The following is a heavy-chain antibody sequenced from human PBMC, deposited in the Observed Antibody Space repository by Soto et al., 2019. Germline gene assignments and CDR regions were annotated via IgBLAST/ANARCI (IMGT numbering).Heavy chain of an antibody. V-gene: IGHV3-21*01. CDR1: GFTFSSYS. CDR2: ISSSSSYI. D-gene: IGHD3-22*01. J-gene: IGHJ6*02. CDR3: ARGGYYDSSGRPTGYGMDV. Sequence: GGSLRLSCAASGFTFSSYSMNWVRQAPGKGLEWVSSISSSSSYIYYADSVKGRFTISRDNAKNSLYLQMNSLRAEDTAVYYCARGGYYDSSGRPTGYGMDVWGQGTTVTVSS.